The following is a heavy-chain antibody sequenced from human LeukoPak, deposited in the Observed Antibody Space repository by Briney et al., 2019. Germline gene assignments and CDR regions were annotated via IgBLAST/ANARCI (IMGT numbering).Heavy chain of an antibody. CDR2: ISAYNGNT. V-gene: IGHV1-18*01. D-gene: IGHD6-13*01. J-gene: IGHJ4*02. CDR3: ARSHSSSWSDEFDY. Sequence: ASVKVSCKASGYTFTSYGVSWVRQAPGQGLEWMGWISAYNGNTNYPQKLQGRVTMTTDTSTSTAYMELRSLRSDDTAVYYCARSHSSSWSDEFDYWGQGTLVTVSS. CDR1: GYTFTSYG.